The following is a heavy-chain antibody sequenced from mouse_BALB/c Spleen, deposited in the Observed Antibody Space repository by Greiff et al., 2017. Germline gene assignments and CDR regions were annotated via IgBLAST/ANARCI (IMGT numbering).Heavy chain of an antibody. J-gene: IGHJ4*01. CDR1: GYTFTSYY. D-gene: IGHD2-1*01. CDR2: INPSNGGT. V-gene: IGHV1S81*02. CDR3: TRFGNYDYAMDY. Sequence: QVHVKQSGAELVKPGASVKLSCKASGYTFTSYYMYWVKQRPGQGLEWIGEINPSNGGTNFNEKFKSKATLTVDKSSSTAYMQLSSLTSEDSAVYYCTRFGNYDYAMDYWGQGTSVTVSS.